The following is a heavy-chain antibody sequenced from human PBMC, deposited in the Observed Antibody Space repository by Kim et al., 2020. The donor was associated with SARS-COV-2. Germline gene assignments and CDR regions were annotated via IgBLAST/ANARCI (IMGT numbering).Heavy chain of an antibody. J-gene: IGHJ6*02. CDR3: AGDSYDRTNYGMDV. CDR1: GFTFSSYA. V-gene: IGHV3-30*04. Sequence: GGSLRLSCAASGFTFSSYAMHWVRQAPGKGLEWVAVISYDGSNKYYADSVKGRFTISRDNSKNTLYLQMNSLRAEDTAVYYCAGDSYDRTNYGMDVWGQGTTVTVSS. D-gene: IGHD3-22*01. CDR2: ISYDGSNK.